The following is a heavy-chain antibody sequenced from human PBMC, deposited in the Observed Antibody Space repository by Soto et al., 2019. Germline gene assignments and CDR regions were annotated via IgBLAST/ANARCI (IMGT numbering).Heavy chain of an antibody. Sequence: SVKVSCKASGGTFSSYAISWVRQAPGQGLEWMGGIIPIFGTANYAQKFQGRVTVTADESTSTAYMELSSLRSEDTAVYYCARHSSGWKYWYFDLWGRGTLVTVSS. J-gene: IGHJ2*01. CDR1: GGTFSSYA. V-gene: IGHV1-69*13. D-gene: IGHD6-19*01. CDR3: ARHSSGWKYWYFDL. CDR2: IIPIFGTA.